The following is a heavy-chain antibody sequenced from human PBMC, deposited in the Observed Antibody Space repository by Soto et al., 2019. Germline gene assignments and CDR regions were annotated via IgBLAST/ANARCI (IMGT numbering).Heavy chain of an antibody. CDR3: ARDDYYGSGSSPDDAFDI. V-gene: IGHV3-33*01. CDR1: GFTFSSYG. CDR2: IWYDGSNK. Sequence: ESGGGVVQPGRSLRLSCAASGFTFSSYGMHWVRQAPGKGLEWVAVIWYDGSNKYYADSVKGRFTISRDNSKNTLYLQMNSLRAEDTAVYYCARDDYYGSGSSPDDAFDIWGQGKMVTVSS. D-gene: IGHD3-10*01. J-gene: IGHJ3*02.